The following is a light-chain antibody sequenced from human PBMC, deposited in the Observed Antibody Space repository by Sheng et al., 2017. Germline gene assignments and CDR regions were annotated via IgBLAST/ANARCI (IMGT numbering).Light chain of an antibody. CDR3: QAWDSNSGV. CDR1: KLSNRY. CDR2: QDS. V-gene: IGLV3-1*01. J-gene: IGLJ1*01. Sequence: SYELTQPPSVSVSPGQTAIITCSGDKLSNRYASWYQQKPGQSPVMVIYQDSKRPSGIPERFSASNSGNTATLTISGTQAVDEADYYCQAWDSNSGVFGTGTKVTVL.